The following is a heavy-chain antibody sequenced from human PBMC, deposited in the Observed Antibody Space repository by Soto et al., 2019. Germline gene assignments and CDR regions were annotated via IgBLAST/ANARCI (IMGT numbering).Heavy chain of an antibody. CDR2: IFYSGNT. CDR1: GGYITNYY. V-gene: IGHV4-59*01. D-gene: IGHD4-17*01. Sequence: SETLSLTCTVSGGYITNYYWSWIRQPPGKGLEWIGYIFYSGNTNYNPSLRSRVTISVDTSKNQFSLRLSSVTAADTAVYYCARDSAYGAPFAYWGQGTLVTVSS. J-gene: IGHJ4*02. CDR3: ARDSAYGAPFAY.